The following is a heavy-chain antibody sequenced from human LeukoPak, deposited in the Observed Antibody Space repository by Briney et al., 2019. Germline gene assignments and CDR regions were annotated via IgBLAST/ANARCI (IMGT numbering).Heavy chain of an antibody. CDR1: GFTFSSYG. CDR3: ANEGDYRSGSYPGIHDY. J-gene: IGHJ4*02. Sequence: GGSLRLSCAASGFTFSSYGMHWVRQAPGKGLEWVAVISYDGSNKYYADSVKGRFTISRDNSKNTLYLQMNSLRAEDTAVYYCANEGDYRSGSYPGIHDYWGQGNLVTVSS. D-gene: IGHD3-10*01. CDR2: ISYDGSNK. V-gene: IGHV3-30*18.